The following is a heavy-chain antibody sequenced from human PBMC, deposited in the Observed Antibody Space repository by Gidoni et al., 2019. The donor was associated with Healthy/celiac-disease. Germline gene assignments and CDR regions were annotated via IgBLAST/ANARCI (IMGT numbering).Heavy chain of an antibody. Sequence: QVQLVQSGAEVKKPGASVTVSCKASGYTFTSYAMHWVRPAPGQRLEWMGWINAGNGNTKYSQKFQGRVTITRDTSASTAYMELSSLRSEDTAVYYCAREVEAALDVWGQGTTVTVSS. V-gene: IGHV1-3*01. CDR2: INAGNGNT. CDR3: AREVEAALDV. CDR1: GYTFTSYA. J-gene: IGHJ6*02. D-gene: IGHD6-25*01.